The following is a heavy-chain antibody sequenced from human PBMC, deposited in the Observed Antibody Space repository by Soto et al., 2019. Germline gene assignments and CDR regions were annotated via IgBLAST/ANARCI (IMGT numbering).Heavy chain of an antibody. V-gene: IGHV3-33*01. CDR1: GFTFSSYG. J-gene: IGHJ4*02. CDR2: IWYDGSNK. CDR3: ARDRSIPIYGDYFDWQNFDY. D-gene: IGHD4-17*01. Sequence: PGGSLRLSCAASGFTFSSYGMHWVRQAPGKGLEWVAVIWYDGSNKYYADSVKGRFTISRDNSKNTLYLQMNSLRAEDTAVYYCARDRSIPIYGDYFDWQNFDYWGQGTLVTVSS.